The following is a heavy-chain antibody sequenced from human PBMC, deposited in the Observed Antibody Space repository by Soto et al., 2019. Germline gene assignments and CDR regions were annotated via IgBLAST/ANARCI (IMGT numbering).Heavy chain of an antibody. V-gene: IGHV1-69*13. Sequence: ASVKVSCKASGSTFSSYAISWVRQAPGQGLEWMGGIIPIFGTANYAQKFQGRVTITADESTSTAYMELSSLRSEDTAAYYCARARRYSGSYPYYFDYWGQGTLVTVSS. CDR1: GSTFSSYA. CDR2: IIPIFGTA. J-gene: IGHJ4*02. D-gene: IGHD1-26*01. CDR3: ARARRYSGSYPYYFDY.